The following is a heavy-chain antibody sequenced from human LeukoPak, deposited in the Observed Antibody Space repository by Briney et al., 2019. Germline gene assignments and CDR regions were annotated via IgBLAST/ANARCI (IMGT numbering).Heavy chain of an antibody. CDR2: ISGSGGST. V-gene: IGHV3-23*01. CDR1: GFTFSSYA. Sequence: PGGSLRLSCAASGFTFSSYAMSWVRQAPGKGLEWVSAISGSGGSTYYADSVKGRFTISRDNAKNSLYLQMNSLKTEDTAVYYCTRDQTPYYWGQGTLVTVSS. CDR3: TRDQTPYY. J-gene: IGHJ4*02.